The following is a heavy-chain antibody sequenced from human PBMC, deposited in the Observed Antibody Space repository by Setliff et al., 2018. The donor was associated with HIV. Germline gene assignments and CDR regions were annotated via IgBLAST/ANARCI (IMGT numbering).Heavy chain of an antibody. D-gene: IGHD1-1*01. CDR1: GGSISRGNHF. Sequence: PSETLSLTCTVSGGSISRGNHFWTWIRQPTGKGLEWIGRIYTSGSTNYNPSLKSRVTISLDTSKNQFSLKLSSVTAADTAVYYCARLGTGNADHYWGQGTLVTV. CDR2: IYTSGST. CDR3: ARLGTGNADHY. V-gene: IGHV4-61*02. J-gene: IGHJ4*02.